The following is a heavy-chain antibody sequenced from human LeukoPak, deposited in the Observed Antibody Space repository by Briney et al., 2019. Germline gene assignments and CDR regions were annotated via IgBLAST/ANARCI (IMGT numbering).Heavy chain of an antibody. CDR2: ISSSGGST. V-gene: IGHV3-21*01. Sequence: GGSLRLSCAASGFIFSSFGMSWVRQAPGKGLEWVSCISSSGGSTYYADSVKGRFTISRDNAKNSLYLQMNSLRAEDTAVYYCARVFEDIVENWGQGTLVTVSS. CDR3: ARVFEDIVEN. D-gene: IGHD2-21*01. CDR1: GFIFSSFG. J-gene: IGHJ4*02.